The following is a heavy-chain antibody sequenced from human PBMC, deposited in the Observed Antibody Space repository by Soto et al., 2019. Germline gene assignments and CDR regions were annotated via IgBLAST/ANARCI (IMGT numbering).Heavy chain of an antibody. CDR1: GFTFSSYG. Sequence: ESGGGVVQPGRSLRLSCAASGFTFSSYGMHWVRQAPGKGLEWVAVIWYDGSNKYYADSVKGRFTISRDNSKNTLYLQMNSLRAEDTAVYYCARDLGYGDPDSNYWGQGTLVTVSS. CDR2: IWYDGSNK. CDR3: ARDLGYGDPDSNY. J-gene: IGHJ4*02. V-gene: IGHV3-33*01. D-gene: IGHD4-17*01.